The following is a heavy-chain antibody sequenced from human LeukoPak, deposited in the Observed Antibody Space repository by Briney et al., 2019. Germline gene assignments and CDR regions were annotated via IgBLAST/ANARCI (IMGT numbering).Heavy chain of an antibody. V-gene: IGHV3-23*01. CDR2: ISGSGGST. CDR1: GFTFSSYA. J-gene: IGHJ4*02. Sequence: GGSLRLSCAASGFTFSSYAMRWVRQAPGKGLEWLSAISGSGGSTYYGDSVKGRFTISRDNSKNTLYLQMNSLRAEDTALYYCAKAGQWLSRYYFDYWGQGTLVTVSS. CDR3: AKAGQWLSRYYFDY. D-gene: IGHD6-19*01.